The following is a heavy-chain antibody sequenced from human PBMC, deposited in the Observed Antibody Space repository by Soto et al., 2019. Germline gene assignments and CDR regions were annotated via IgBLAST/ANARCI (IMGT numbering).Heavy chain of an antibody. CDR3: ASRGPGSWNFQYYYYGMDV. CDR1: GGSISSGGYS. D-gene: IGHD1-7*01. Sequence: PSETLSLTCAVSGGSISSGGYSWSWIRQPPGKGLEWIGYIYHSGSTYYNPSLKSRVTISVDRSKNQFSLKLSSVTAADTAVYYCASRGPGSWNFQYYYYGMDVWGQGTTVTVSS. CDR2: IYHSGST. J-gene: IGHJ6*02. V-gene: IGHV4-30-2*01.